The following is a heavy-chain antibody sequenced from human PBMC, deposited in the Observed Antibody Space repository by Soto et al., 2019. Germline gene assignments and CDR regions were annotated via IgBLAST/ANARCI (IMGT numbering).Heavy chain of an antibody. CDR2: INHSGST. CDR1: GGSFSGYY. Sequence: QVQLQQWGAGLLKPSETLSLTCAVYGGSFSGYYWSWIRQPPGKGLEWIGEINHSGSTNYNPSLKSRVTISVDTSKNQFSLELSSVTAADTAVYYCARGRGIAARPDWFDPWGQGTLVTVSS. CDR3: ARGRGIAARPDWFDP. V-gene: IGHV4-34*01. D-gene: IGHD6-6*01. J-gene: IGHJ5*02.